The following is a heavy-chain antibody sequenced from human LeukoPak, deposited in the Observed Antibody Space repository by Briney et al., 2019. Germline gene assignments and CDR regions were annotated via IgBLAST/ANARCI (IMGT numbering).Heavy chain of an antibody. V-gene: IGHV3-23*01. CDR2: ITGSGGST. D-gene: IGHD1-26*01. CDR1: GFAFSTYA. J-gene: IGHJ4*02. Sequence: GGSLRLSCAASGFAFSTYAMSWVRQAPGKGLEWVSTITGSGGSTYYTDSVKGRFTISRDNSKNTLYLQMNSLRAEDTAVYYCAKLLGSYYSEAADYWGQGTLVTVSS. CDR3: AKLLGSYYSEAADY.